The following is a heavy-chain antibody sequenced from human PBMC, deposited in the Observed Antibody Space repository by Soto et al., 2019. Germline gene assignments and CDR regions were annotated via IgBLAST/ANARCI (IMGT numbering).Heavy chain of an antibody. Sequence: VGSLRLSCAASGFTFSSYGMHWVRQAPGKGLEWVAVISYDGSNKYYADSVKGRFTISRDNSKNTLYLQMNSLRAEDTAVYYCAKSIHYYDSSGRIDYWGQGTLVTVSS. CDR1: GFTFSSYG. D-gene: IGHD3-22*01. V-gene: IGHV3-30*18. CDR3: AKSIHYYDSSGRIDY. J-gene: IGHJ4*02. CDR2: ISYDGSNK.